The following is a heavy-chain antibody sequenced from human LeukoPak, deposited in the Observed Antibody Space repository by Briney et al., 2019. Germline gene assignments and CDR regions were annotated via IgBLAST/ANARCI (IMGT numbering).Heavy chain of an antibody. CDR2: INPNSGGT. J-gene: IGHJ4*02. V-gene: IGHV1-2*04. Sequence: GASVKVSCKASGGTFSSYAISWVRQAPGQGLEWMGWINPNSGGTNYAQKFQGWVTMTRDTSISTAYMELCRLRSDDTAVYYCAREVGDGYPLDYWGQGTLVTVSS. CDR1: GGTFSSYA. D-gene: IGHD5-24*01. CDR3: AREVGDGYPLDY.